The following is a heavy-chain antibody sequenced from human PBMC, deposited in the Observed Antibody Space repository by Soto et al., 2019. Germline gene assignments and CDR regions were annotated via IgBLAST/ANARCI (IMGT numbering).Heavy chain of an antibody. CDR3: AKRSPYSSGWYSPIFDY. Sequence: GGSLRLSCTASGFALSRYWMYWVRQVPGKGLVWVSHINSGGNITPYADSVRGRFTISRDNSKNSLSLRMNSLRDEDTAVYFCAKRSPYSSGWYSPIFDYWGQGALVTVSS. D-gene: IGHD6-13*01. CDR2: INSGGNIT. V-gene: IGHV3-74*01. CDR1: GFALSRYW. J-gene: IGHJ4*02.